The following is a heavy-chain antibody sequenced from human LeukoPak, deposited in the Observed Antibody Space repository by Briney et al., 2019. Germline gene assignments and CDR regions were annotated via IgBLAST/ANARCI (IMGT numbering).Heavy chain of an antibody. V-gene: IGHV3-23*01. CDR2: ISGSGDST. CDR1: GFTFSSYA. J-gene: IGHJ4*02. D-gene: IGHD2-2*01. CDR3: ANHVGASCYAEFDY. Sequence: PGGSLRLSCAASGFTFSSYAMTWVRQAPGKGLEWVSGISGSGDSTYYADSVKGRFTISRDNPKNTLYLQMNSLRAEDTAVYYWANHVGASCYAEFDYWGQGTLVTVSS.